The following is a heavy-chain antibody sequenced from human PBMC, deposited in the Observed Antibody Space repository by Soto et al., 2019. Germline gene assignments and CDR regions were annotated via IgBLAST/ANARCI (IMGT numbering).Heavy chain of an antibody. J-gene: IGHJ4*02. CDR3: AKDTDSSGYYLFDY. CDR2: ISWNSGSI. V-gene: IGHV3-9*01. Sequence: GGSLRLSCAASGFTFDDYAMHWVRQAPGKGLEWVSGISWNSGSIGYADSVKGRFTISRDNAKNSLYLQMNSLRAEDTALYCCAKDTDSSGYYLFDYWGQGTLVTVSS. CDR1: GFTFDDYA. D-gene: IGHD3-22*01.